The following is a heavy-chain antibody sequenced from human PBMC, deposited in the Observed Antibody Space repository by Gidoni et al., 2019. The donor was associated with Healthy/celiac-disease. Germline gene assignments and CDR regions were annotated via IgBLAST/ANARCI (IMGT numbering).Heavy chain of an antibody. J-gene: IGHJ5*02. CDR3: AHRRGYYESIGYSDWFDP. CDR2: IYWDDDK. V-gene: IGHV2-5*02. CDR1: GFSLSPSGMG. Sequence: QITLKESGPTLVKPTQTLTLTCTFSGFSLSPSGMGVGWIRKHPGKALEWRALIYWDDDKRYSPSLKSRLTITKDTSKNQVVLTMTNMDPVVTATYYCAHRRGYYESIGYSDWFDPWGQGTLVTVSS. D-gene: IGHD3-22*01.